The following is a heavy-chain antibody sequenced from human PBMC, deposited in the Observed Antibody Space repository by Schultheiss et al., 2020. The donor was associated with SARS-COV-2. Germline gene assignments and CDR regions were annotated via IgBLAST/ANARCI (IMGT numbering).Heavy chain of an antibody. J-gene: IGHJ5*02. D-gene: IGHD3-22*01. V-gene: IGHV3-72*01. Sequence: GGSLRLSCAASGFTFSLYSMNWVRQAPGKGLEWVGFIRGKDYGGTTEYAASVKGRFTISRDDSKNSLYLQMSSLKTEDTAVYYCARGVDYYDSSGYFQGWFDPWGQGTLVTVSS. CDR1: GFTFSLYS. CDR2: IRGKDYGGTT. CDR3: ARGVDYYDSSGYFQGWFDP.